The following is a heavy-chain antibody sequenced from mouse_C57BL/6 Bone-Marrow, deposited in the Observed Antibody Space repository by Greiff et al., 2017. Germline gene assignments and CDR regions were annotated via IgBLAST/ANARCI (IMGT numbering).Heavy chain of an antibody. CDR3: AKGRDYDCDGPAWFAY. D-gene: IGHD2-4*01. Sequence: QVQLQQSGAELMKPGASVKLSCKATGYTFTGYWIEWVKQRPGHGLEWIGEILPGSGSTNYNEKFKGKATFTADPSSNTAYMQLSSLTSEDTGIYDCAKGRDYDCDGPAWFAYWGQGTLVTVSA. CDR1: GYTFTGYW. V-gene: IGHV1-9*01. J-gene: IGHJ3*01. CDR2: ILPGSGST.